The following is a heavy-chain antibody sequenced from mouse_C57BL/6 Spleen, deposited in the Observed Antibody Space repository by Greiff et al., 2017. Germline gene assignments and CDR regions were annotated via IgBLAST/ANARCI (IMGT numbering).Heavy chain of an antibody. J-gene: IGHJ2*01. CDR2: IDPSDSET. D-gene: IGHD1-1*01. CDR3: ARDYGSSYFDS. Sequence: QVQLQQPGAELVRPGSSVKLSCKASGYTFTSYWMHWVKQRPIQGLEWIGNIDPSDSETHYNQKFKDKATLTVDKSSSTAYMQLSSLTSEDSAVYYCARDYGSSYFDSWGQGTTLTVSS. V-gene: IGHV1-52*01. CDR1: GYTFTSYW.